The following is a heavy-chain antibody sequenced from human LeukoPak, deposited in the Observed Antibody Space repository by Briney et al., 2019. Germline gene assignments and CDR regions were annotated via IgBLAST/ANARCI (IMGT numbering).Heavy chain of an antibody. V-gene: IGHV4-59*01. CDR2: IYYSGST. D-gene: IGHD6-19*01. Sequence: PSETLSLTCTVSGGSISSYYWSWIRQPPGKGLEWIGYIYYSGSTNYNPSLKSRVTISVDTSKNHFSLKMHSVTAADTAVYYCARKSVAVRDAFDIWGQGTMVTVSS. J-gene: IGHJ3*02. CDR3: ARKSVAVRDAFDI. CDR1: GGSISSYY.